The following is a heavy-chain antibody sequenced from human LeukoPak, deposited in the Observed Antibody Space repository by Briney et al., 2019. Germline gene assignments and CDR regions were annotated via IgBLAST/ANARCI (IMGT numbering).Heavy chain of an antibody. Sequence: SETLSLTCTVSDGSISIDYWSWIRQPPGKGLEWIGYISYSGSTNYNPSLKSRVTILKDTSKNQFSLKVSSVTAADTAVYYCARHWSSSGWLIDYWGPGTLVTVSS. CDR1: DGSISIDY. J-gene: IGHJ4*02. CDR2: ISYSGST. D-gene: IGHD6-19*01. V-gene: IGHV4-59*08. CDR3: ARHWSSSGWLIDY.